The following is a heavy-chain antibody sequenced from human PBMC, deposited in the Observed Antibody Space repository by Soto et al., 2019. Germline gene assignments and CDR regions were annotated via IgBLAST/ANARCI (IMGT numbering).Heavy chain of an antibody. CDR1: GRTVGSYD. CDR2: IIPLLSTA. V-gene: IGHV1-69*10. Sequence: SVMGSCEPSGRTVGSYDVSWVRQASRQGLEWLGGIIPLLSTANYAQKFLGRVSVTADKSTNTAYMHLSGLTSDDTATYYCAIWSNWNPLYYRGMDVWGQGTTVTVSS. J-gene: IGHJ6*02. D-gene: IGHD1-20*01. CDR3: AIWSNWNPLYYRGMDV.